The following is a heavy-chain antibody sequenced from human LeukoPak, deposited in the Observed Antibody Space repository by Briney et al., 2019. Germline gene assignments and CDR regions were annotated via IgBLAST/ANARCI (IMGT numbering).Heavy chain of an antibody. D-gene: IGHD6-19*01. Sequence: PGGSLRLSCAASGFTFSSYAMSWVRQAAGKGLEWFSAMSGSGGSTYYADSVKGRFTISRDNSKNTLYLQMNSLRAEDTAVYYCAKDLGLIAVAGADAFDIWGQGTMVTVSS. CDR1: GFTFSSYA. J-gene: IGHJ3*02. CDR2: MSGSGGST. V-gene: IGHV3-23*01. CDR3: AKDLGLIAVAGADAFDI.